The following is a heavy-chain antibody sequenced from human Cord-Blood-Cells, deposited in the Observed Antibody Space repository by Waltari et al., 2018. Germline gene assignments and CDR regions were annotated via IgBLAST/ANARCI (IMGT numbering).Heavy chain of an antibody. CDR2: IYHSGST. D-gene: IGHD6-13*01. CDR1: GYSISSGYY. CDR3: AREIRIAADY. J-gene: IGHJ4*02. V-gene: IGHV4-38-2*02. Sequence: QVQLQESGPGLVKPSETLSLTCAVSGYSISSGYYWGWIRQPPGKGLEWIGSIYHSGSTYYNPSLKSRVTISVDTSKNQFSRKLSSVTAADTAVYYCAREIRIAADYWGQGTLVTVSS.